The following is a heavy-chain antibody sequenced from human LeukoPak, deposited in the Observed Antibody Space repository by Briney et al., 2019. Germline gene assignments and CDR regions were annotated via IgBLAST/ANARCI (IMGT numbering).Heavy chain of an antibody. CDR2: ISYDGSNK. CDR1: GFTFSSYG. Sequence: GGSLRLSCAASGFTFSSYGMHWVRQAPGKGLKWVAVISYDGSNKYYADSVKGRFTISRDNSKNTLYLQMNSLRAEDTAVYYCANIAVAATSPDYWGQGTLVTVSS. J-gene: IGHJ4*02. V-gene: IGHV3-30*18. D-gene: IGHD6-19*01. CDR3: ANIAVAATSPDY.